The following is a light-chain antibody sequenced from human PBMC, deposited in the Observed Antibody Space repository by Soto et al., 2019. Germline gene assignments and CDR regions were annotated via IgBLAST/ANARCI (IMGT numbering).Light chain of an antibody. J-gene: IGKJ1*01. V-gene: IGKV1-5*01. CDR1: QSISSW. CDR2: DAS. CDR3: QQYNSYPST. Sequence: DIQMTQSPSTLSASVGDRVPITCRASQSISSWLAWYQQKPGKAPKLLIYDASSLESGVPSRFSGSGSGTEFTLTISSLQPDDFATYYCQQYNSYPSTFGQGTKVEIK.